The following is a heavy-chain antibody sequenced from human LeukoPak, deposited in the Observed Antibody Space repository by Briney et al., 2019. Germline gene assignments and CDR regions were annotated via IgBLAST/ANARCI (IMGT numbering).Heavy chain of an antibody. J-gene: IGHJ6*03. CDR1: GGSTSVYI. Sequence: PSETLPQSCVVPGGSTSVYIRCCSSQPAGKGPEWIGRIYPTGNTDYNPSLKTRVTMSTDLSKRQFYLRLRSVTAADTAVYYCAGLKFYGRTGYSPGSYIDVSGKGTAVTVSS. CDR3: AGLKFYGRTGYSPGSYIDV. V-gene: IGHV4-4*07. CDR2: IYPTGNT. D-gene: IGHD2-21*01.